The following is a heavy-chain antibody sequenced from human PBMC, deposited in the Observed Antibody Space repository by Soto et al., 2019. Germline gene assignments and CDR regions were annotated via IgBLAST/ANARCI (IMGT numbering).Heavy chain of an antibody. CDR1: GFTFSDYY. Sequence: QVQLVESGGGLVKPGGSLRLSCAASGFTFSDYYMTWIRQAPGKGLEWVSYISSSSSYTNFADSVKGRFTISRDNAKNSLYLQMNSLRAEDMAVYYCARDRITMVRGAGGMDLWGQGTTVTVSS. CDR3: ARDRITMVRGAGGMDL. CDR2: ISSSSSYT. J-gene: IGHJ6*02. D-gene: IGHD3-10*01. V-gene: IGHV3-11*06.